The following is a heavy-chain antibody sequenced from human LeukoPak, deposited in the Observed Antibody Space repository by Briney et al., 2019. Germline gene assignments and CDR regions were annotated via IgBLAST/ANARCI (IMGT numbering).Heavy chain of an antibody. Sequence: SETLSLTCTVSGYSTSSAYYWGWIRQPPGKGLEWIGTIYHSGSTYYNPSLKSRVTISMDTSKNQFSLKLSSVTAADTAVYYCAREGEYSYDGSGYLWGQGTLVTVSS. CDR1: GYSTSSAYY. CDR2: IYHSGST. D-gene: IGHD3-22*01. V-gene: IGHV4-38-2*02. J-gene: IGHJ5*02. CDR3: AREGEYSYDGSGYL.